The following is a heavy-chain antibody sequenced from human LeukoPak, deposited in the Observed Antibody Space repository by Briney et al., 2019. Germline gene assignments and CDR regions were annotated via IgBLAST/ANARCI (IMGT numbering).Heavy chain of an antibody. Sequence: GGALRLSCAASGFTFSSYSMNWVRQAPGKGLEGVSSISSSSSYIYYAGSVKGRFTNSRDNAKNSLYLQMNSLRAEDTAVYYCARGRYSGSYYGEYFQHWGQGTLVTVSS. CDR3: ARGRYSGSYYGEYFQH. D-gene: IGHD1-26*01. CDR2: ISSSSSYI. V-gene: IGHV3-21*01. CDR1: GFTFSSYS. J-gene: IGHJ1*01.